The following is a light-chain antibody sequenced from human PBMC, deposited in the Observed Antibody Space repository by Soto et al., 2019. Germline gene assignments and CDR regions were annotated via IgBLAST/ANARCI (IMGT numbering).Light chain of an antibody. CDR2: DVS. CDR3: SSYTISSTYV. CDR1: SSDVGGYNY. J-gene: IGLJ1*01. V-gene: IGLV2-14*01. Sequence: QSVLTQPASGSGSPAQSITISCTGTSSDVGGYNYVSWYQQHPGKAPTLMIYDVSNRPSGVSNRFSGSKSGNTASLTISGLQAEDEADYYCSSYTISSTYVFGTGTKVTVL.